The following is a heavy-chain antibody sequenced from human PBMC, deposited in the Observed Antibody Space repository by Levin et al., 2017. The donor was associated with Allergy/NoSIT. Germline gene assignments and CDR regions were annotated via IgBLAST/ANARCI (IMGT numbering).Heavy chain of an antibody. D-gene: IGHD2-15*01. J-gene: IGHJ4*02. Sequence: GESLKISCAASGFTFNGFYMSWVRQAPGKGLDWVANINQDGGEKYYVDSVTGRFTISRDNAKNALYLQMDSLRAEDTAIYYCASYGVVGAWGYWGQGTLVTVSS. CDR1: GFTFNGFY. V-gene: IGHV3-7*01. CDR2: INQDGGEK. CDR3: ASYGVVGAWGY.